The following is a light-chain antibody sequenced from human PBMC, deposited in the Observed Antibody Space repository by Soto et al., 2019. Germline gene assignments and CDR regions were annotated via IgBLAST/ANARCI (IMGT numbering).Light chain of an antibody. V-gene: IGKV1-9*01. Sequence: IQLTQSPSSLSASEGDRVTITCRASQGISSSLAWYQQKPGNAPKLLIYAASTLESGVPSRFGGSGSGTDFTLTISSLQPEDFATYYCHQLNSYPHTFGQGTRLEIK. CDR3: HQLNSYPHT. J-gene: IGKJ5*01. CDR2: AAS. CDR1: QGISSS.